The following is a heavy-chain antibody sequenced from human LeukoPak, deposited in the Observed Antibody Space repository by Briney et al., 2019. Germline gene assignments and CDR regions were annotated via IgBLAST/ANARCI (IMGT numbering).Heavy chain of an antibody. D-gene: IGHD1-1*01. Sequence: SETLSLTCTVSGASISSSSCYWGWIRQPPGKGPEWIGSIHYSGSTYYNPSLTSRVTISVDTSKNQFFLKLNSVTAADTAVYYCARQAERTLGPQDDYWGQGTLVTVSS. J-gene: IGHJ4*02. V-gene: IGHV4-39*01. CDR3: ARQAERTLGPQDDY. CDR2: IHYSGST. CDR1: GASISSSSCY.